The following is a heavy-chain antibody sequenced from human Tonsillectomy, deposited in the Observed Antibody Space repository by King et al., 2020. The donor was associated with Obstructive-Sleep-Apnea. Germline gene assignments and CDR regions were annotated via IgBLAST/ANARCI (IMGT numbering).Heavy chain of an antibody. Sequence: VQLVESGGGLVQPGRSLRLSCAASGFTFDDYAMHWVRQAPGKGLEWGSGISWNSGSIGYADSVKGRFTISRDNATNSLYLQMNSLRAEDTALYYCAKGWFGELSSVSHYWGQGTLVTVSS. CDR3: AKGWFGELSSVSHY. J-gene: IGHJ4*02. V-gene: IGHV3-9*01. D-gene: IGHD3-10*01. CDR1: GFTFDDYA. CDR2: ISWNSGSI.